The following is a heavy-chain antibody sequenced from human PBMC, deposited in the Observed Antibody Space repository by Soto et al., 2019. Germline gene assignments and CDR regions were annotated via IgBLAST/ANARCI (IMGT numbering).Heavy chain of an antibody. CDR3: ARTPQALVALDI. D-gene: IGHD2-15*01. J-gene: IGHJ3*02. CDR1: GFTFSSYA. V-gene: IGHV3-30-3*01. Sequence: GGSLRLSCAASGFTFSSYAMHWVRQAPGKGLEWVAVISYDGSNKYYADSVKGRFTISRDNSKNTLYLQMKSLRAEDTAVYYCARTPQALVALDIWGPGTIVTVSS. CDR2: ISYDGSNK.